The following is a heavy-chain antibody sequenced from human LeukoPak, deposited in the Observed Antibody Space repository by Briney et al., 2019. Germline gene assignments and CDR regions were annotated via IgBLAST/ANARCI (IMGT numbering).Heavy chain of an antibody. V-gene: IGHV4-39*07. D-gene: IGHD1-1*01. CDR1: GGSISSSDFY. CDR2: IHPSGST. CDR3: SRGDDPYKVGNY. Sequence: PSETLSLTCTVSGGSISSSDFYWGWIRQPPGKGLEWIGEIHPSGSTTYNPSLISRVTISVDTSKNQFSLKLTSVTAADTAVYYCSRGDDPYKVGNYWGQGTLVTVSS. J-gene: IGHJ4*02.